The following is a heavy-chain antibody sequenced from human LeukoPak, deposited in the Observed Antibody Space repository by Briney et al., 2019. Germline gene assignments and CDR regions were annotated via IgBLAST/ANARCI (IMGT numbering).Heavy chain of an antibody. CDR2: ISYDETNK. D-gene: IGHD6-13*01. CDR1: GFTFSSYG. CDR3: AKFNSSSFEWFDP. Sequence: GGSLRPSCAASGFTFSSYGMHWVRQAPGKGLEWVAVISYDETNKSYADSVKGRFTIARDNSKNTLYLQMNSLRAEDTAVYYCAKFNSSSFEWFDPWGQGTLVTVSS. V-gene: IGHV3-30*18. J-gene: IGHJ5*02.